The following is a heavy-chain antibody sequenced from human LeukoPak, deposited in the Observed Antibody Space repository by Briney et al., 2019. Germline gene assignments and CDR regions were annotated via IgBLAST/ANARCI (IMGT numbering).Heavy chain of an antibody. CDR2: IYTSGST. J-gene: IGHJ5*02. CDR1: GGSISGYY. V-gene: IGHV4-4*07. D-gene: IGHD2-2*01. Sequence: KPSETLSLTCTVSGGSISGYYGSWIRQPAGKGLEWIGRIYTSGSTNYNPSLKSRVTMSVDTSKNQFSLKLSSVTAADTAVYYCARDHCSSTSCNFNWFDPWGQGTLVTVSS. CDR3: ARDHCSSTSCNFNWFDP.